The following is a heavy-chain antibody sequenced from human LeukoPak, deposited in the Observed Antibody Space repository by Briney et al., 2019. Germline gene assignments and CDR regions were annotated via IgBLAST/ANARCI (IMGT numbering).Heavy chain of an antibody. J-gene: IGHJ4*02. CDR3: AKDISSSSWTAYRFDY. Sequence: GGSLRLSCAASGFTLSSYAMSWVRQAPGKGLGWVSAISGSGGSTYYADSVKGRFTISRDNSKNTLYLQMNSLRAEDTAVYYCAKDISSSSWTAYRFDYWGQGTLVTVSS. CDR2: ISGSGGST. CDR1: GFTLSSYA. D-gene: IGHD6-13*01. V-gene: IGHV3-23*01.